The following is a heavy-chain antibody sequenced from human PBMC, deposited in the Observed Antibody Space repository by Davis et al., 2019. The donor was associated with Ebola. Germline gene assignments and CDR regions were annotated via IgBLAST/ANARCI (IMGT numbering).Heavy chain of an antibody. CDR1: GFTFSSYA. CDR2: ISGSGGST. J-gene: IGHJ6*03. Sequence: PGGSLRLSCAASGFTFSSYAMSWVRQAPGKGLEWVSAISGSGGSTYYADSVKGRFTISRDNSKNTLYLQMNSLRAEDTAVYYCARVESSTSRYYYYYYMDVWGKGTTVTVSS. D-gene: IGHD2-2*01. V-gene: IGHV3-23*01. CDR3: ARVESSTSRYYYYYYMDV.